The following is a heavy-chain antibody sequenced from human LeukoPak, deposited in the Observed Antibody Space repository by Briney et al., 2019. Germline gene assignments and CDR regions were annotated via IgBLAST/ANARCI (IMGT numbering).Heavy chain of an antibody. J-gene: IGHJ5*02. D-gene: IGHD1-14*01. CDR1: GFTFDDNA. CDR3: ANGTGITAGLAS. Sequence: GGSLRLSCAASGFTFDDNAMHWVRQPPGKGLEWVSLISGDAFITKFADSVKGRFTVSRDNSKNSLYLDMNSLRTEDTALYFCANGTGITAGLASWGQGTLVIVSS. V-gene: IGHV3-43*02. CDR2: ISGDAFIT.